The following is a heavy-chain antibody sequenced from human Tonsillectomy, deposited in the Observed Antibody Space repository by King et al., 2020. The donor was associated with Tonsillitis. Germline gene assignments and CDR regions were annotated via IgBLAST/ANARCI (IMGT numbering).Heavy chain of an antibody. CDR1: GFTFRSYS. CDR2: ISNSGSYK. D-gene: IGHD1-1*01. V-gene: IGHV3-21*01. Sequence: VQLVESGGGLVKPGGSLRLSCAASGFTFRSYSMNWVRQAPGKGLEWVSSISNSGSYKYYADSVKGGFTISRDNAKNSLNLQMNSLRAEDTAVYYCARGKDWNDNWGQGTLVTVSS. CDR3: ARGKDWNDN. J-gene: IGHJ4*02.